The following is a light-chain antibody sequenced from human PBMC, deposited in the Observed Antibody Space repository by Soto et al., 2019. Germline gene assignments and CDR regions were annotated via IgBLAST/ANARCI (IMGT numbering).Light chain of an antibody. Sequence: DIQLTQSPSSLSASVGDRVTITCRASQSIDTYIHWYQEKPGKVPKLLIYAASSLASGVPSRFSGSGSGAVFTLTISSLQPEDFATYYCQQTSIAPRAFGQGTKVDIK. J-gene: IGKJ1*01. V-gene: IGKV1-39*01. CDR3: QQTSIAPRA. CDR2: AAS. CDR1: QSIDTY.